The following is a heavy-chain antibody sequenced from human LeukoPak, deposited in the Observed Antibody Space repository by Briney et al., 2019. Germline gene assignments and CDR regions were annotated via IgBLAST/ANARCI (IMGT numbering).Heavy chain of an antibody. CDR3: AKDLSGSYAFDY. CDR1: GFTFSSYG. V-gene: IGHV3-30*18. CDR2: ISYDGSNK. J-gene: IGHJ4*02. D-gene: IGHD1-26*01. Sequence: GGSLRLCCAASGFTFSSYGMHWGRQAPGKGLEWVAVISYDGSNKYYADSVKGRFTISRDNSKNTLYLQMNSLRAEDTAVYYCAKDLSGSYAFDYWGQGTLVTVSS.